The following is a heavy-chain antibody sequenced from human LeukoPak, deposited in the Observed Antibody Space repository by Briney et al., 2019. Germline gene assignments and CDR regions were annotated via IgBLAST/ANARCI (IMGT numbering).Heavy chain of an antibody. CDR1: GFTFSSYA. D-gene: IGHD2-8*02. V-gene: IGHV3-23*01. J-gene: IGHJ5*02. Sequence: PGGSLRLSCAASGFTFSSYAMSWVRQAPGKGLEWVSAIGTGGGNGFYADSVKGRFTISRDNSKNALYLQMNSLRAEDTAVYYCAKVADSHWYWFDPWGQGTLVTVSS. CDR2: IGTGGGNG. CDR3: AKVADSHWYWFDP.